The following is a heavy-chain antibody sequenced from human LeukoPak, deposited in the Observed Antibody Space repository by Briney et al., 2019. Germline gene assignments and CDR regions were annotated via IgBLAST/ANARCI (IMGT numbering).Heavy chain of an antibody. V-gene: IGHV3-23*01. CDR3: AKDSLYDSSGYCYYDYYYGMDV. J-gene: IGHJ6*02. Sequence: GGSLRLSCAASGFTFSSYAMSWVRQAPGKGLERVSAISGSGGSTYYADSVKGRFTISRDNSKNTLYLPMNSLRAEDTAVYYCAKDSLYDSSGYCYYDYYYGMDVWGQGTTVTVSS. CDR2: ISGSGGST. D-gene: IGHD3-22*01. CDR1: GFTFSSYA.